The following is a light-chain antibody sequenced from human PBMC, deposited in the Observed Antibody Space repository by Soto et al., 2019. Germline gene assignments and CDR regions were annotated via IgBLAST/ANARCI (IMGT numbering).Light chain of an antibody. CDR3: CSYGGSRAV. Sequence: QSVLTQPASVSGSPGQSITISCTGTSSDVGSHNLVSWYQQHPGQAHKLMIYEVTKRPLGVSTRFSASKSGITASLTISGLQAEDEADYYCCSYGGSRAVFGGGTQLTVL. CDR2: EVT. CDR1: SSDVGSHNL. J-gene: IGLJ7*01. V-gene: IGLV2-23*02.